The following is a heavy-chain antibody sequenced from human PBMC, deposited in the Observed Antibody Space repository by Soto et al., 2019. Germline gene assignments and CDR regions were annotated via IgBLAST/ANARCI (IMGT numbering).Heavy chain of an antibody. CDR1: GFRLSYYV. CDR2: MWYHGRDL. CDR3: ARDQGGQSGNFIFDT. D-gene: IGHD3-16*01. V-gene: IGHV3-33*08. J-gene: IGHJ4*02. Sequence: PGGSMRLACSASGFRLSYYVVHWVRQAPGKGLDWVAVMWYHGRDLFYADSVKGRFTISRDSSKNTLYLQMNSLRAEDTAVYYCARDQGGQSGNFIFDTWGQGTLVTFSS.